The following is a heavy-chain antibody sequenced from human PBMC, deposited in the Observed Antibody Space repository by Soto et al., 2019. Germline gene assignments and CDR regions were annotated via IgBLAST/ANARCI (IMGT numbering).Heavy chain of an antibody. CDR2: IDSSSSAI. CDR3: ARGRLWSFDF. CDR1: GFSFSSYS. D-gene: IGHD3-10*01. Sequence: PGGSLRLSCAASGFSFSSYSMTWVRQAPGKGLEWVSYIDSSSSAIYYADSVKGRFTISRDNAKNSLYLQMNSLRDEDTAVYYCARGRLWSFDFWGQGTLVTVSS. J-gene: IGHJ4*02. V-gene: IGHV3-48*02.